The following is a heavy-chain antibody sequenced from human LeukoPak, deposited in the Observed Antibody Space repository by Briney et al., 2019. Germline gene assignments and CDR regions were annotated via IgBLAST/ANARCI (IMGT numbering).Heavy chain of an antibody. Sequence: GGSLRLSCAASGFTFSSYEMNWVRQAPGKGLEWVSYISSSGSTIYYADSVKGRFTISRDNAKNTLYLQMNSLRAEDTAVYYCARGIKQQLDGFDYWGQGTLVTVSS. D-gene: IGHD6-13*01. J-gene: IGHJ4*02. V-gene: IGHV3-48*03. CDR3: ARGIKQQLDGFDY. CDR1: GFTFSSYE. CDR2: ISSSGSTI.